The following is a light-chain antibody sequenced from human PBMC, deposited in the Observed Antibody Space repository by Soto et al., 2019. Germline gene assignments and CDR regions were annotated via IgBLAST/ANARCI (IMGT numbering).Light chain of an antibody. CDR1: QSVSSN. CDR3: QQYNNWPPGV. Sequence: EIVMTQSPATLSVSPGERATLSCRASQSVSSNLAWYQQKPGQAPRLLIYGASTRATGIPARFSGSGSGTEFTLIISSLQSEDFAVYYCQQYNNWPPGVFGQGTKVEIK. V-gene: IGKV3-15*01. J-gene: IGKJ1*01. CDR2: GAS.